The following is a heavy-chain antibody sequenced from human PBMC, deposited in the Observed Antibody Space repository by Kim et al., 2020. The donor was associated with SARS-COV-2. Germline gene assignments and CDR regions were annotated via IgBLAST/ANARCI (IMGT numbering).Heavy chain of an antibody. Sequence: GGSLRLSCVASGFIFSTYVMTWVRQAPRKGLEWVSTIGPGGGSTYYAESVRGRFTISRDNSKDTVYLQMNSLRGEDTAVYYCAKSVPAAGADFWGQGTLVTVSS. CDR3: AKSVPAAGADF. D-gene: IGHD6-13*01. J-gene: IGHJ4*02. CDR1: GFIFSTYV. V-gene: IGHV3-23*01. CDR2: IGPGGGST.